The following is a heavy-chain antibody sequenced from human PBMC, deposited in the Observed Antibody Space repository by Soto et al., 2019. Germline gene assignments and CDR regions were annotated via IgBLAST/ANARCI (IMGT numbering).Heavy chain of an antibody. D-gene: IGHD4-17*01. J-gene: IGHJ4*02. CDR1: GFTFSSYG. Sequence: SLRLSCAASGFTFSSYGIHWVRQAPGKGLEWVAVISSDGSNKYYGDSVKGRFTISRDNSKNTLFLQMNSLRVEDTDVYYCAKDRGWADYGCSDFDYWGQGTLVTVSS. V-gene: IGHV3-30*18. CDR2: ISSDGSNK. CDR3: AKDRGWADYGCSDFDY.